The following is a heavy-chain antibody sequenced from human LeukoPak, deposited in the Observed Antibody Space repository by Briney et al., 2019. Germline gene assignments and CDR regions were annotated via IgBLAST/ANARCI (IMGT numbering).Heavy chain of an antibody. Sequence: SETLSLTCTVSGGSISSGGYYWSWIRQHPGKGLEWIGYIYYSGSTYYNPSLKSRVTISVDTSKNQFSLKLSSVTAADTAVYYCARGGIVVVPTDPWGQGTLVTVSS. CDR3: ARGGIVVVPTDP. V-gene: IGHV4-31*03. CDR2: IYYSGST. D-gene: IGHD2-2*01. J-gene: IGHJ5*02. CDR1: GGSISSGGYY.